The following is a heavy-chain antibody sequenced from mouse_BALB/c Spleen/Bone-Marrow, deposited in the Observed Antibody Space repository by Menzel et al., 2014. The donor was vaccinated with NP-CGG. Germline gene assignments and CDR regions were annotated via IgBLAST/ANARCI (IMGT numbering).Heavy chain of an antibody. J-gene: IGHJ4*01. D-gene: IGHD2-3*01. V-gene: IGHV14-3*02. Sequence: EVQLQQSGAELVKPGASVKLSCTASGFNIKDTYMHWVKQRPEQGLEWIGRIDPANGNTKNDPKFQGKATITADTSSNTAYLQLRSLTSEDTAVYYCARWLLPYGLDYWGQGTSVTVSS. CDR2: IDPANGNT. CDR3: ARWLLPYGLDY. CDR1: GFNIKDTY.